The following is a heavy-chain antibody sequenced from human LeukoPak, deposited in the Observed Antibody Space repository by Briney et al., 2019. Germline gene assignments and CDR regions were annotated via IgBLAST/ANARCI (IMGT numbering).Heavy chain of an antibody. Sequence: SETLSLTCTVSGGSISSYYWSWIRQPPGKGLEWIGYIYYSGSTNYNPSLKSRVTISVDTSKNQFSLKLSSVTAADTAVYYCARERGRGMDVWGQGTTVTVSS. CDR2: IYYSGST. J-gene: IGHJ6*02. CDR1: GGSISSYY. CDR3: ARERGRGMDV. V-gene: IGHV4-59*01.